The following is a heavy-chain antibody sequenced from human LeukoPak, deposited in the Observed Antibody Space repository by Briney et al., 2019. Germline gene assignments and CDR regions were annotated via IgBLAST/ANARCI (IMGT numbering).Heavy chain of an antibody. CDR2: IGASCEST. Sequence: PGGSLRLSCAASGFTFSVAAMTWVRQAPGKGLEWVSLIGASCESTYYADSVKGRFTISRDNSKNTLSLQMNSLRVEDTAMYFCAKDIQLSTWGLGTMVTVSS. CDR3: AKDIQLST. D-gene: IGHD5-24*01. CDR1: GFTFSVAA. J-gene: IGHJ3*01. V-gene: IGHV3-23*01.